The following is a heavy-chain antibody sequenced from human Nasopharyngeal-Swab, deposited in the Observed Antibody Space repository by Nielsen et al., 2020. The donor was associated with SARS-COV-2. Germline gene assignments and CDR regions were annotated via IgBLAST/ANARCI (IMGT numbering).Heavy chain of an antibody. CDR3: ARRGGTAGSDAFDI. D-gene: IGHD6-13*01. Sequence: VCQAPGKGLEWMGRIDPSDSYTNYSPSLQGHVTISADKSISTAYLQWSSLKASDTAMYYCARRGGTAGSDAFDIWGQGTMVTVSS. J-gene: IGHJ3*02. V-gene: IGHV5-10-1*01. CDR2: IDPSDSYT.